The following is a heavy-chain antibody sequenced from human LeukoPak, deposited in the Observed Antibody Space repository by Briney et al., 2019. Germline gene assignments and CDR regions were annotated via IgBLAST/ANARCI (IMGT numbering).Heavy chain of an antibody. CDR1: GGSISSYY. D-gene: IGHD4-17*01. CDR3: ARDPTTVTTIFDS. J-gene: IGHJ4*02. V-gene: IGHV4-59*12. Sequence: SETLSLTCTVSGGSISSYYWSWIRQPPGKGLERIGYIYYSGSTNYNPSLKSRVTISVDTSKNQFSLKLSSVTAADTAVYYCARDPTTVTTIFDSWGQGTLVTVSP. CDR2: IYYSGST.